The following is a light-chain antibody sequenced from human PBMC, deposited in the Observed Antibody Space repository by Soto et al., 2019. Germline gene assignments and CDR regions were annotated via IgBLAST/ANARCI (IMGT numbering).Light chain of an antibody. V-gene: IGLV2-11*01. Sequence: QSALTQPRSVSGSPGQSVTISCTGTSGDVGAYKYVSWYQQHPGKVPKLMIYDVSKRPSGVPDRFSGSKSGNTASLTISGLQAEDEADYYCCSYAGRYTWVFGGGTKLTVL. CDR3: CSYAGRYTWV. CDR1: SGDVGAYKY. CDR2: DVS. J-gene: IGLJ2*01.